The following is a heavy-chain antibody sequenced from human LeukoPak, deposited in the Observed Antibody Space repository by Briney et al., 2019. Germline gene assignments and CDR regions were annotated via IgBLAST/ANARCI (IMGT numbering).Heavy chain of an antibody. J-gene: IGHJ5*02. D-gene: IGHD3-3*01. V-gene: IGHV3-30*02. CDR2: IRYDGSNK. CDR1: GFTFSSYG. CDR3: AKDGSTYYDFWSGYYRYNWFDP. Sequence: GGSLRLSCAASGFTFSSYGMHWVRQAPGKGLEWVAFIRYDGSNKYYADSVKGRFTISRYNSKNTLYLQMNSLRAEDTAVYYCAKDGSTYYDFWSGYYRYNWFDPWGQGTLVTVSS.